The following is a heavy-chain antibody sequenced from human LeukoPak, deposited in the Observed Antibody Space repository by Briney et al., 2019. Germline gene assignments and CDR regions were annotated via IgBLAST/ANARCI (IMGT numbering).Heavy chain of an antibody. CDR2: IYSGGTT. CDR1: GFTASSNY. D-gene: IGHD4-17*01. CDR3: ARAPTVTTNFDY. J-gene: IGHJ4*02. V-gene: IGHV3-66*01. Sequence: GGSLRLSCAASGFTASSNYMSWVRQAPGKGLEWVSIIYSGGTTYYADSVKGRFTISRDNSENTLYLQMNSLRAEDTAVYYCARAPTVTTNFDYWGQGTLVTVSS.